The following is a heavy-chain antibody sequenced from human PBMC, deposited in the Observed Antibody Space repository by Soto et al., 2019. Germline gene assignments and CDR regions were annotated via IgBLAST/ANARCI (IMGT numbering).Heavy chain of an antibody. D-gene: IGHD1-26*01. CDR2: SRNKAKSYTT. V-gene: IGHV3-72*01. CDR1: GFSXSDHY. Sequence: PGGSLRLSCAACGFSXSDHYMDWVRQAPGKGQEWVGRSRNKAKSYTTEYSASVKGRFTVSRDDSKNSLYLQMNSLKTEDTAVYYCARKVDSAYRGLGTLVTVSS. CDR3: ARKVDSAY. J-gene: IGHJ4*02.